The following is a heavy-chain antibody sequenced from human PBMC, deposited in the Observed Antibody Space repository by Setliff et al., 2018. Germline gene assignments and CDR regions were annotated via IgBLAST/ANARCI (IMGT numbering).Heavy chain of an antibody. CDR2: IYPGDSDL. Sequence: GESLKISCKVSGYNFTTYWIGWVRQMPGKGPEWVGLIYPGDSDLRYSPSFQGQVTISVDKSISTAYLQWASLKASDTAIYYCVRPDGYKAIIPGAFDIWGQGTMVTVSS. D-gene: IGHD5-12*01. J-gene: IGHJ3*02. CDR3: VRPDGYKAIIPGAFDI. CDR1: GYNFTTYW. V-gene: IGHV5-51*01.